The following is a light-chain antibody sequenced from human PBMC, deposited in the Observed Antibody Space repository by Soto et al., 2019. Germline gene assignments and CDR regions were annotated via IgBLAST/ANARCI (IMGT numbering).Light chain of an antibody. CDR1: QSVSSY. CDR3: QQRSNWPPIT. CDR2: DAS. Sequence: PGERATLSCRASQSVSSYLDCYQEKPGQATRLLICDASNRATGIPARFSGSGFGPDLTLTISSLEPEDAAVYYCQQRSNWPPITFGQGTRLEIK. J-gene: IGKJ5*01. V-gene: IGKV3-11*01.